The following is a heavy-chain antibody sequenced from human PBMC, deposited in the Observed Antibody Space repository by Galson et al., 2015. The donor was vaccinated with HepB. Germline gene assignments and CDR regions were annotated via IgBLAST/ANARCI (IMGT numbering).Heavy chain of an antibody. V-gene: IGHV3-53*04. CDR3: ARDSIAVAGTGYYYYYGMDV. CDR1: GFTVSSNY. J-gene: IGHJ6*02. CDR2: IYSGGST. D-gene: IGHD6-19*01. Sequence: SLRLSCAASGFTVSSNYMSWVRQASGKGLEWVSVIYSGGSTYYADSVKGRFTISRHNSKNTLYLQMNSLRAEDTAVYYCARDSIAVAGTGYYYYYGMDVWGQGTTVTVSS.